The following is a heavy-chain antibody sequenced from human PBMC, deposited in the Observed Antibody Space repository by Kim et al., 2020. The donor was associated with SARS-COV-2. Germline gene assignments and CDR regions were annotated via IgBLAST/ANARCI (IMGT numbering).Heavy chain of an antibody. J-gene: IGHJ4*02. CDR1: GGSISSSSYY. Sequence: SETLSLTCTVSGGSISSSSYYWGWIRQPPGKGLEWIGSIYYSGNTFYNPSLKSRVIISIDASKNQFSLKLSSVTAADTAVYYCARVVRTASYYCASPSCLYYFDFWGQGTLVTVSS. CDR3: ARVVRTASYYCASPSCLYYFDF. D-gene: IGHD2-2*01. V-gene: IGHV4-39*07. CDR2: IYYSGNT.